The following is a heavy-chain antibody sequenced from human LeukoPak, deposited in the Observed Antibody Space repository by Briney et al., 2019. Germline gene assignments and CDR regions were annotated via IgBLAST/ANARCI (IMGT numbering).Heavy chain of an antibody. CDR3: ARAVLSYCRGGSCPYFDY. CDR2: VYYSGST. D-gene: IGHD2-15*01. Sequence: SETLSLTCTVSGGSISSFYWSWIRQPPGKGLEWIGYVYYSGSTNYNPSLKSRVTISVDTSKNQFSLKLSSLTAADTAVYYCARAVLSYCRGGSCPYFDYWGQGTLVTVSS. J-gene: IGHJ4*01. CDR1: GGSISSFY. V-gene: IGHV4-59*01.